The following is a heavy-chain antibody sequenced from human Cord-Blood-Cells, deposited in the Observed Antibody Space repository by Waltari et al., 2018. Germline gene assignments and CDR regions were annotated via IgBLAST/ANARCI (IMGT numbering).Heavy chain of an antibody. CDR2: FDPEDGET. D-gene: IGHD6-6*01. J-gene: IGHJ4*02. Sequence: HVQLVQSAAAVTKPGAPVKVSCQVSGYTLAELPMLSVRQAPGKGLEWMGGFDPEDGETIYAQKFQGRVTMTEDTSTDTAYMELSSLRSEDTAVYYCATRLYSSSSFDYWGQGTLVTVSS. V-gene: IGHV1-24*01. CDR1: GYTLAELP. CDR3: ATRLYSSSSFDY.